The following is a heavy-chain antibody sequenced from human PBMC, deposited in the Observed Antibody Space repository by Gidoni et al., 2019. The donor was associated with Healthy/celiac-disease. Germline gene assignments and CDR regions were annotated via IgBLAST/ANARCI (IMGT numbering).Heavy chain of an antibody. J-gene: IGHJ6*02. D-gene: IGHD4-17*01. CDR1: GRSSSGSY. V-gene: IGHV4-34*01. CDR2: ITHSGRT. CDR3: ARFWGRHHATPYGDYPVRSYYYYYGMDV. Sequence: QVQLQQWGAGLLKPSETLSLTCAVYGRSSSGSYWSWTRQPPGKGLEWIGEITHSGRTNYNPSLKRRVTISVDTSKNQFSLKLSSVTAADTAVYYCARFWGRHHATPYGDYPVRSYYYYYGMDVWGQGTTVTGSS.